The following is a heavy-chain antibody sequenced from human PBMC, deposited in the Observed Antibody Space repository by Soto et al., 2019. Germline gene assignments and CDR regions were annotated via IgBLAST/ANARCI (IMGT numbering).Heavy chain of an antibody. Sequence: GGSLRLSCAASGFTFSSYDMHWVRQATGKGLEWVSAIGTAGDTYYPGSVKGRFTISRENAKNSLYLQMNSLRAEDTAVYYCARGPAPVVITGYYFDYWGQGTLVTVSS. CDR2: IGTAGDT. V-gene: IGHV3-13*01. CDR1: GFTFSSYD. CDR3: ARGPAPVVITGYYFDY. D-gene: IGHD3-22*01. J-gene: IGHJ4*02.